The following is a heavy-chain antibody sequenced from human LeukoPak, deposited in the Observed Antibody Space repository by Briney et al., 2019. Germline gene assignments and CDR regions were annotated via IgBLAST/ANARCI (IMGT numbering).Heavy chain of an antibody. CDR2: ISYDGSKK. D-gene: IGHD3-3*01. CDR1: GFTFRNYD. J-gene: IGHJ6*02. Sequence: PGRSLRLSCAASGFTFRNYDMHWVRQAPGKGLQWVAVISYDGSKKYYVDSVKGRFTISRDSSKNTLYLQMDSLRTEDTAIYYCAKDRAAHYDFWSGYQMDVWGRGSTVTVSS. CDR3: AKDRAAHYDFWSGYQMDV. V-gene: IGHV3-30*18.